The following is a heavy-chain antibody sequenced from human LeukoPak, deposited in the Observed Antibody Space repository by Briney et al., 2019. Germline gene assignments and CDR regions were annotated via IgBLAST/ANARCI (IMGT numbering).Heavy chain of an antibody. Sequence: PGGSLRLSCAASGFTFSSSGMRWVRQAPGKGLEYPDSVKGRFTISRDNSKNTLYLQINSLRADDTAIYYCAKIDRGSHSFEYWGQGTLVTVSS. V-gene: IGHV3-23*05. D-gene: IGHD1-26*01. J-gene: IGHJ4*02. CDR3: AKIDRGSHSFEY. CDR1: GFTFSSSG.